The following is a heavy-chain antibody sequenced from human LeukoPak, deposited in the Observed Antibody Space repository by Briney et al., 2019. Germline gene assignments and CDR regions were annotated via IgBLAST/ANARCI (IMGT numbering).Heavy chain of an antibody. D-gene: IGHD1-1*01. Sequence: GGXLRXSCAASGSSFGSYAMGWTRQAPGQGLEWVSAISGSGSHANYAESVKGRFTISRDNSKNTLYLQMHSLIAADTAVYYCGSGPVGTTVPWGQGTLVTVSS. CDR1: GSSFGSYA. CDR2: ISGSGSHA. J-gene: IGHJ5*02. CDR3: GSGPVGTTVP. V-gene: IGHV3-23*01.